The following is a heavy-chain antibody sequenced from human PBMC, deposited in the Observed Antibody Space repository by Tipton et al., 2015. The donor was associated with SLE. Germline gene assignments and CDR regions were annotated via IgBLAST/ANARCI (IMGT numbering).Heavy chain of an antibody. V-gene: IGHV4-39*01. Sequence: TLSLTCTVSGGSISSYTYYWGWVRQPPGKGLEWIGSIYYSGNTYYNASLESRVTISVDTSKSQFSLKLSSVTAADTAVYYCARAGGGYCSGGSCYSGHWFEPWGQGTLVTVSS. CDR3: ARAGGGYCSGGSCYSGHWFEP. J-gene: IGHJ5*01. CDR1: GGSISSYTYY. D-gene: IGHD2-15*01. CDR2: IYYSGNT.